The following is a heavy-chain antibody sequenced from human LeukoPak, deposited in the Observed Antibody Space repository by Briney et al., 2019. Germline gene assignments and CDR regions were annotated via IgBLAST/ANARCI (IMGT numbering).Heavy chain of an antibody. V-gene: IGHV4-4*07. CDR2: IYTSGST. CDR1: GGSISSYY. D-gene: IGHD2-21*02. CDR3: AREPVCGGDCYSWAFDI. Sequence: SETLSLTCTVSGGSISSYYWSWIRQPAGKGLEWIGRIYTSGSTNYNPSLKSRVTMSVDTSKNQFSLKLSSVTAADTAVYYCAREPVCGGDCYSWAFDIWGQGTMVTVSS. J-gene: IGHJ3*02.